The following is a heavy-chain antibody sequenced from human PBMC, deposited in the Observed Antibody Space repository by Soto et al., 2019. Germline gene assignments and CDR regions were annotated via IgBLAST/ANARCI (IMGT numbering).Heavy chain of an antibody. D-gene: IGHD1-1*01. Sequence: PSETLSLTCTVSGGSISSYYWSWIRQPPGKGLEWIGYIYYSGSTNYNPSLKSRVTISVDTSKNQFSLKLSSVTAADTAVYYCASSQRRGQNRNDYFEYWGQVTLVTVSS. J-gene: IGHJ4*02. V-gene: IGHV4-59*01. CDR1: GGSISSYY. CDR3: ASSQRRGQNRNDYFEY. CDR2: IYYSGST.